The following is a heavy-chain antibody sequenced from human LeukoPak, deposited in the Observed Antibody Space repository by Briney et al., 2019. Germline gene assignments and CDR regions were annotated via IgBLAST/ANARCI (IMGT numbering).Heavy chain of an antibody. CDR2: IYTGDSDT. Sequence: GESLKMYSTGSRNRITSYWVGSVRPMSGKGLECLGIIYTGDSDTRYSSSFEGQVTSSADKSISTAYLQWSSLKASDTAIYYCARLPSIVRGVIGFDYWGQGTLVTVSS. CDR3: ARLPSIVRGVIGFDY. V-gene: IGHV5-51*01. D-gene: IGHD3-10*01. J-gene: IGHJ4*02. CDR1: RNRITSYW.